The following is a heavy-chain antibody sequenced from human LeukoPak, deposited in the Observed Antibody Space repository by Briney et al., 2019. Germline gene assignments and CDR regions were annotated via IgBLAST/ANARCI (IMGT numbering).Heavy chain of an antibody. Sequence: SVKVSCKASGGTFSSYAISWVRQAPGQGLEWMGGIIPIFGTANYAQKFQGRVTITTDESTSTAYMELSSLRSEDTAVYYCARALEDVVVVAATYYFDYWGQGTLVTVSS. CDR1: GGTFSSYA. CDR3: ARALEDVVVVAATYYFDY. CDR2: IIPIFGTA. D-gene: IGHD2-15*01. V-gene: IGHV1-69*05. J-gene: IGHJ4*02.